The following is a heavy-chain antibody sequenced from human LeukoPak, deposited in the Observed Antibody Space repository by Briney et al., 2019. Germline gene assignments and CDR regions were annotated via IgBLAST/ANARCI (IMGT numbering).Heavy chain of an antibody. CDR1: GFTVSSNY. J-gene: IGHJ4*02. Sequence: GGSLRLSCAASGFTVSSNYMSWVRQAPGKGLEWVSVIYSGGSTYYADSVKGRFTISRDNSKNTLYLQMNSLRAEDTAVYYCAREKGGYYFDYWGQGTLVTVSS. V-gene: IGHV3-53*01. CDR3: AREKGGYYFDY. CDR2: IYSGGST.